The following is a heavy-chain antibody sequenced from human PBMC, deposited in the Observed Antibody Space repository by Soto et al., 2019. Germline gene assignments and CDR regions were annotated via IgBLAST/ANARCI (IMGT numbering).Heavy chain of an antibody. V-gene: IGHV4-34*01. CDR1: GGSFSGYY. CDR2: INHSGST. J-gene: IGHJ6*02. CDR3: ARGNSSGWYDLYYYYYGMDV. D-gene: IGHD6-19*01. Sequence: SETLSLTCAGYGGSFSGYYWSWIRQPPGKGLEWIGEINHSGSTNYNPSLKSRVTISVDTSKNQFSLKLSSVTAADTAVYYCARGNSSGWYDLYYYYYGMDVWGQGTTVTVSS.